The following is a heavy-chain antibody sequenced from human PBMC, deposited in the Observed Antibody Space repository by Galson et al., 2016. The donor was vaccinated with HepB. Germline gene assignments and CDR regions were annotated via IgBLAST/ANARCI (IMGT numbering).Heavy chain of an antibody. Sequence: SLRLSCAASGFSFRNYVMNWVRQPPGKGLEWVAVISYDGSHKYYAASVKGRFTISRDNSKNTLYLQMNSLRGEDTAVYYCARVTHSEYDSAWAPRDAFDIWGQGTMVTVSS. CDR2: ISYDGSHK. CDR1: GFSFRNYV. D-gene: IGHD5-12*01. J-gene: IGHJ3*02. CDR3: ARVTHSEYDSAWAPRDAFDI. V-gene: IGHV3-30*03.